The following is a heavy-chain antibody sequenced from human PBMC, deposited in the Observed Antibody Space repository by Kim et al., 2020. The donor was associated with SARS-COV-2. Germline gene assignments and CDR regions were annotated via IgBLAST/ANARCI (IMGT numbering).Heavy chain of an antibody. CDR2: ISSSSSYT. J-gene: IGHJ4*02. D-gene: IGHD3-22*01. CDR1: GFTFSDYY. CDR3: AGINYYDSSGYDDGGY. V-gene: IGHV3-11*03. Sequence: GGSLRLSCAASGFTFSDYYMSWIRQAPGKGLEWVSYISSSSSYTKYADSVKGRFTISRDNAKNSLYLQMNSLRAEDTAVYYCAGINYYDSSGYDDGGYWGQGTLVTVSS.